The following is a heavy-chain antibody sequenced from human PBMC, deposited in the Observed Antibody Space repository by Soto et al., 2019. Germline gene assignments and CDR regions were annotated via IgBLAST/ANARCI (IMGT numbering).Heavy chain of an antibody. CDR1: GFTVSSNY. J-gene: IGHJ3*02. CDR3: AREDGYRGGDAFDI. V-gene: IGHV3-66*01. D-gene: IGHD5-12*01. Sequence: GSLRLSCAASGFTVSSNYMSWVRLAPGKGLEWVSVIYSGGSTYYADSVKGRFTISRDNSKNTLYLQMNSLRAEDTAVYYCAREDGYRGGDAFDIWGQGTMVTVSS. CDR2: IYSGGST.